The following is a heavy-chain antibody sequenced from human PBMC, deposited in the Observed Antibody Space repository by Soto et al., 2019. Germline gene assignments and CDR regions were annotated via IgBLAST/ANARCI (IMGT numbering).Heavy chain of an antibody. V-gene: IGHV1-3*01. D-gene: IGHD2-15*01. CDR2: INAGNGNT. CDR3: ARDPRIVVVVAATQIYYYYYGMDV. J-gene: IGHJ6*02. Sequence: GASVKVSCKASGYTFTSYAMHWVRQAPGQRLEWMGWINAGNGNTKYSQKFQGRVTITRDTSASTAYMELSSLRSEDTAVYYCARDPRIVVVVAATQIYYYYYGMDVWGQGTTVTVSS. CDR1: GYTFTSYA.